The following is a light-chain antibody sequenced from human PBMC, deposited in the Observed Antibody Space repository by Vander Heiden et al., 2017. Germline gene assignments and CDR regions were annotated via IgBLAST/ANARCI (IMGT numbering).Light chain of an antibody. CDR3: QQDYNLPLT. Sequence: DIQMTQSPSSLSASVEDRVTITCQASQDISNYLNWYQQKPGKAPKLLIYDASNLETGVPSRFSRSGSGTDFTFTIRILQPEDIATYYCQQDYNLPLTFGGGTKVEIK. J-gene: IGKJ4*01. CDR2: DAS. V-gene: IGKV1-33*01. CDR1: QDISNY.